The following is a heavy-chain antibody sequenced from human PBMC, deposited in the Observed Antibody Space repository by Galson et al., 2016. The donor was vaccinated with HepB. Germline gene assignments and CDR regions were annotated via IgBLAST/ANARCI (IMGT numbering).Heavy chain of an antibody. CDR2: ISGSGGSI. D-gene: IGHD6-19*01. J-gene: IGHJ4*03. V-gene: IGHV3-23*01. CDR1: GFTFNSYG. Sequence: SLRLSCAASGFTFNSYGMSWVRQAPGKGLEWVSGISGSGGSIYSSDSVNGRLTISRENSKTTLHLQMNSLRADDTAVYYCAKKSLVAGTATYVFDNWGQGTLVTVSS. CDR3: AKKSLVAGTATYVFDN.